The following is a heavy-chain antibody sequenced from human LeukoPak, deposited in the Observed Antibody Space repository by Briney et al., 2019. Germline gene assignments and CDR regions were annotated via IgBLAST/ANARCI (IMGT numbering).Heavy chain of an antibody. Sequence: GGSLRLSCAASGFTFSSFSMNWVRQAPGKGLEWVSYISISSSTIYYADSVKGRFTVSRDNFKNTLFLQVNSLRAEDTAVYYCAKVSDYSYYYYMDVWGKGTTVTVSS. J-gene: IGHJ6*03. CDR2: ISISSSTI. CDR1: GFTFSSFS. CDR3: AKVSDYSYYYYMDV. V-gene: IGHV3-48*01.